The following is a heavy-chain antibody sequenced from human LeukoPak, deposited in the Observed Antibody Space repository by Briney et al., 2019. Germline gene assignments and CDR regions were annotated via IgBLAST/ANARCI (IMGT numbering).Heavy chain of an antibody. D-gene: IGHD5-18*01. CDR2: IYYSKNT. J-gene: IGHJ4*02. V-gene: IGHV4-39*01. CDR3: VSPRGFSYGYFDY. Sequence: PSETLSLTCTVSGGSISSSSAYWGWIRQPPGKGLEWIGSIYYSKNTYYNPSLKSRVTISADTSKNQISLTLGSVSATDTAVYYCVSPRGFSYGYFDYWGQGTLVTVSS. CDR1: GGSISSSSAY.